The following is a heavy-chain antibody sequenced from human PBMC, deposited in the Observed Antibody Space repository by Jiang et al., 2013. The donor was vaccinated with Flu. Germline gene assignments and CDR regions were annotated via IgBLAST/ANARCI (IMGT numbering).Heavy chain of an antibody. CDR1: FATYW. D-gene: IGHD3-10*01. V-gene: IGHV5-51*01. CDR3: ARVRNHGSGFPDF. J-gene: IGHJ4*02. CDR2: IYPRDSDT. Sequence: FATYWIAWVRXVPGKGLEWMGIIYPRDSDTRYSPPFQGQVTISVDTSISTAFLHWSSLKASDTGVYYCARVRNHGSGFPDFWGQGTPVNVSS.